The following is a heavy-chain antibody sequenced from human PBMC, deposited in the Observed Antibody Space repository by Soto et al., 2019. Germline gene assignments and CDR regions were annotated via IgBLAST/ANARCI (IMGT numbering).Heavy chain of an antibody. CDR1: GGTFSSYA. V-gene: IGHV1-69*13. CDR2: IIPIFGTA. Sequence: GASVKVSCKASGGTFSSYAISWLRQAPGQGLEWMGGIIPIFGTANYAQKFQGRVTITADESTSTAYMELSSLRSEDTAVYYCAREGYYYDSSGYNYYGMDVWGQGTTVTVSS. CDR3: AREGYYYDSSGYNYYGMDV. D-gene: IGHD3-22*01. J-gene: IGHJ6*02.